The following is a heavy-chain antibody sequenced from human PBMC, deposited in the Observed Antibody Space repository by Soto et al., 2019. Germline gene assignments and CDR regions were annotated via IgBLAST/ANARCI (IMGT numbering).Heavy chain of an antibody. J-gene: IGHJ4*02. Sequence: EVQLLEYGGGLVQPGGSLRLSCAASGFTFSSYAMNWVSQAPGKGLEWVSGVSGGGCSTNYADSVTGRFTISRDNSKNTMFLQMNSLRAEDTAVYYCAKGPVPYCSSTRCYASDYWGQGTLVTVSS. CDR1: GFTFSSYA. CDR2: VSGGGCST. V-gene: IGHV3-23*01. D-gene: IGHD2-2*01. CDR3: AKGPVPYCSSTRCYASDY.